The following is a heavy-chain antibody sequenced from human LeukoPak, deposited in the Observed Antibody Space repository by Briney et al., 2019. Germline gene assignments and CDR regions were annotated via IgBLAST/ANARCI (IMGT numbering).Heavy chain of an antibody. CDR3: ARVQRDFWSGYFFDY. V-gene: IGHV4-59*01. Sequence: TSETLSLTCTVSGGSISSYYWSWIRQPPGKGLEWIGYIYYSGSTNYNPSLKSRVTISVDTSKNQFSLKLSSVTAADTAVYYCARVQRDFWSGYFFDYWGQGTLVTVFS. D-gene: IGHD3-3*01. J-gene: IGHJ4*02. CDR2: IYYSGST. CDR1: GGSISSYY.